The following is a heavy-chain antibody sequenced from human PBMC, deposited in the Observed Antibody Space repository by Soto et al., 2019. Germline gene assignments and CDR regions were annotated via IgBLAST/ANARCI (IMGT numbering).Heavy chain of an antibody. D-gene: IGHD6-6*01. J-gene: IGHJ6*02. CDR2: INHSGST. V-gene: IGHV4-34*01. Sequence: SETLSLTCAVHGEPLRGYYWSGIRQSPGKGLEWIGEINHSGSTNYNPSLKSRVTVSVDTSKNHFSLKLSSVTAADTAVYYCARAYSTSSIYYYYGMDVWGQGTTVTVSS. CDR3: ARAYSTSSIYYYYGMDV. CDR1: GEPLRGYY.